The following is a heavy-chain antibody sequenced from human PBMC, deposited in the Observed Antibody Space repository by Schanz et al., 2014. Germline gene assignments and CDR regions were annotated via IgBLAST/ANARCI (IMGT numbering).Heavy chain of an antibody. J-gene: IGHJ2*01. CDR3: ARDTTWRLDL. V-gene: IGHV4-61*02. CDR1: GGSIRSGTYY. D-gene: IGHD1-1*01. Sequence: QVQLQESGPGLLKPSETLSLTCTVSGGSIRSGTYYWSWIRQPAGKALEWVGRVFPNGFTNYNPSLKIRFTISLDTSNNQFSLTLTSLTAADTAVYYCARDTTWRLDLWGRGTLVTVSS. CDR2: VFPNGFT.